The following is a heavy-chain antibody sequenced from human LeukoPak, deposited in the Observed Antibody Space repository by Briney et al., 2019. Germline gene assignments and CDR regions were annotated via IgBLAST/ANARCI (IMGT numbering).Heavy chain of an antibody. CDR2: ISYDGSNK. J-gene: IGHJ6*02. Sequence: PGVSLRLSCAASGFTFSSYAMHWVRQAPGKGLEWVAVISYDGSNKYYADSVKGRFTISRDNSKNTLYLQMDSLRAEDTAVYYCARDLAYSSGWFYYYYYYGMDVWGQGTTVTVSS. V-gene: IGHV3-30*04. D-gene: IGHD6-19*01. CDR1: GFTFSSYA. CDR3: ARDLAYSSGWFYYYYYYGMDV.